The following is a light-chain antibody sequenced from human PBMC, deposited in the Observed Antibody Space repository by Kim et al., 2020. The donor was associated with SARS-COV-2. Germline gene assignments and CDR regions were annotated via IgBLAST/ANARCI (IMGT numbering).Light chain of an antibody. Sequence: AIQLTQSPSSLSASVGDRVTITCRASQGIGRALAWYQQSPGKPPKLLIYDASSLQTGVPSRFSGRGSGTDFTLTVSSLQPEDFASYYCQQFSTYPRTFGQRTRLEIK. CDR2: DAS. J-gene: IGKJ5*01. V-gene: IGKV1-13*02. CDR3: QQFSTYPRT. CDR1: QGIGRA.